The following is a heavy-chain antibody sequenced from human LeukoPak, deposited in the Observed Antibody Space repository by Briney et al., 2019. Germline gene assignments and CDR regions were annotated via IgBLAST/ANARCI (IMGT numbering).Heavy chain of an antibody. V-gene: IGHV3-30*18. CDR2: ISYDGSNK. D-gene: IGHD3-22*01. J-gene: IGHJ4*02. CDR3: AKLATSGYPDY. CDR1: GFTFSSYG. Sequence: SGRSLRLPCAASGFTFSSYGMHWVRQAPGKGLEGVAVISYDGSNKYYADSVKGRFTISRDNSKNTLYLQMNSLRAEDTAVYYCAKLATSGYPDYWGQGTLVTVSS.